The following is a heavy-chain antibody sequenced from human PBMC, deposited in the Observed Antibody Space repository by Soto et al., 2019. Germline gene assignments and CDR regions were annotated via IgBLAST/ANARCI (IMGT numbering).Heavy chain of an antibody. J-gene: IGHJ4*02. Sequence: PGGSLRLSCAASGFTFSSYGMHWVRQAPGKGLEWVAVISYDGSNKYYADSVKGRFTISRDNSKNTLYLQMNSLRAEDTAVYYCAKGPVGATPDDYWGQGPMVTVSS. V-gene: IGHV3-30*18. CDR1: GFTFSSYG. D-gene: IGHD1-26*01. CDR2: ISYDGSNK. CDR3: AKGPVGATPDDY.